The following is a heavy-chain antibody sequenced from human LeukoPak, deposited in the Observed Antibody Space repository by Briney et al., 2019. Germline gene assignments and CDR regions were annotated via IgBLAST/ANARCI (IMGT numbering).Heavy chain of an antibody. CDR3: ALGVAVAGLYYFDY. CDR1: GASISSYY. V-gene: IGHV4-59*08. J-gene: IGHJ4*02. Sequence: SETLSLTCTVSGASISSYYWSWIRQPPGKGLEWIGYVYYSGSTNYNPSLKSRVSISVDTSKNQFSLNLSSVTAADTAVYYCALGVAVAGLYYFDYWGQGTLVTVSS. CDR2: VYYSGST. D-gene: IGHD6-19*01.